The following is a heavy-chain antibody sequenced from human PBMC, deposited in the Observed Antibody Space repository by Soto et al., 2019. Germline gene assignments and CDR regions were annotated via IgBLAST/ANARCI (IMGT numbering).Heavy chain of an antibody. D-gene: IGHD3-10*01. CDR2: ISYDGSNT. Sequence: GGSLRLSCAASGFTFSRHAIHWVRQAPGKGLEWVAVISYDGSNTYYVDSVKGRFTISRDNSKNTLYLQMNSLRDEVTAVYYCVRSRSGAVADSFDYWGQGTLVTVSS. V-gene: IGHV3-30*04. CDR3: VRSRSGAVADSFDY. CDR1: GFTFSRHA. J-gene: IGHJ4*02.